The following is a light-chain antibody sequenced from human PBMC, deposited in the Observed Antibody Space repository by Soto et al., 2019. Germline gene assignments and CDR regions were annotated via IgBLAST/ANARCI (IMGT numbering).Light chain of an antibody. J-gene: IGKJ5*01. Sequence: ELVLTQSPGTLSLSPGEGAALSCRASQSVSSNSLAWYQQKPGQAPRLLIYGASTRATGIPDRFSGSGSGTDFTLTISSLEPEDFAVYYCQQRSNWITFGQGTRLEIK. CDR1: QSVSSNS. V-gene: IGKV3D-20*02. CDR3: QQRSNWIT. CDR2: GAS.